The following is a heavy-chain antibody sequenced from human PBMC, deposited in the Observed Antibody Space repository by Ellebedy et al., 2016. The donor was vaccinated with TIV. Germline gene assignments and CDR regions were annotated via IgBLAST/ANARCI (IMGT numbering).Heavy chain of an antibody. V-gene: IGHV3-48*04. CDR2: IIDDGSTI. D-gene: IGHD3-16*01. CDR3: ARDLGKRYFNF. J-gene: IGHJ4*02. Sequence: GESLKISCAVSGFTFSGYSMYWVGQAPGRGLEWLSYIIDDGSTIYYADSVKGSFSISRDNAKNSLYLQMNSLRVEDTAVYYCARDLGKRYFNFWGQGTLVTVSS. CDR1: GFTFSGYS.